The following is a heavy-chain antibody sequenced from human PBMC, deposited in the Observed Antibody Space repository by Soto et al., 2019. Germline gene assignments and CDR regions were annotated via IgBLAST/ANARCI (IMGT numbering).Heavy chain of an antibody. CDR2: IYAGDSDT. CDR1: GYTFSDYW. D-gene: IGHD6-19*01. CDR3: VRQHPLDSSAWYN. V-gene: IGHV5-51*01. Sequence: GDSLKISCQCSGYTFSDYWIGWVRQLPGKGLEWVGTIYAGDSDTRYSPSFEGQVTMSVDKSISTAYLHWSSLKASDSAIYYGVRQHPLDSSAWYNWGQGTMGNGS. J-gene: IGHJ4*02.